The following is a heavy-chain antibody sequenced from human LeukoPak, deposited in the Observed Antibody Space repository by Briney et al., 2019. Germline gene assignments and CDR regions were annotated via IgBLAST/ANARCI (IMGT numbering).Heavy chain of an antibody. Sequence: PGGSLTLSCAASGFTFSSYAMRWVRQAPGKGLEGVSAISGSCGRPYYAGSGKGRFPISRDKANNSLYLQMNSLRAEDTAVYYCAKIDYYDSSGYSAPVGYWVQGTLVTVSS. D-gene: IGHD3-22*01. CDR1: GFTFSSYA. CDR3: AKIDYYDSSGYSAPVGY. J-gene: IGHJ4*02. V-gene: IGHV3-23*01. CDR2: ISGSCGRP.